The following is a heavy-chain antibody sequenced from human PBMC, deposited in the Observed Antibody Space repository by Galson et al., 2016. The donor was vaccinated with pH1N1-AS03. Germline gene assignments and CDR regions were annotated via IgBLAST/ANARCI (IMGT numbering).Heavy chain of an antibody. CDR3: TRSAPRGGHEPFDF. Sequence: SLRLSCAASGFALIDYSMHWVRQAPGKGLEWVSSIDPTSTYIYYADSPTGRFTISRDNAFNSLYLQMNSLRVDDTAVYFCTRSAPRGGHEPFDFWGQGTLVTV. CDR2: IDPTSTYI. D-gene: IGHD5-12*01. V-gene: IGHV3-21*01. CDR1: GFALIDYS. J-gene: IGHJ4*02.